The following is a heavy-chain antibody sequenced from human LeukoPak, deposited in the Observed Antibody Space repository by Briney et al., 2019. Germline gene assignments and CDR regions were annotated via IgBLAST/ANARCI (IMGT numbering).Heavy chain of an antibody. V-gene: IGHV3-23*01. Sequence: GGSLRLSCVASGFTFSTYAMYWVRQAPGKGLEWVSAFSGSGDTTYYADSVKGRFTISRDNSKNTLYLQMNSLRAEDTAVYYCARGRDYYDSSGFAFDIWGQGTMVTVSS. CDR1: GFTFSTYA. J-gene: IGHJ3*02. D-gene: IGHD3-22*01. CDR2: FSGSGDTT. CDR3: ARGRDYYDSSGFAFDI.